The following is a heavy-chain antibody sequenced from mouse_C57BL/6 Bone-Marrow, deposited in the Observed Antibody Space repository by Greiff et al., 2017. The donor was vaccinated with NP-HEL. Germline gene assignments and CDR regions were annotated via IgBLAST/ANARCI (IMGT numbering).Heavy chain of an antibody. CDR3: AREVYYYATYYFYD. CDR1: GHTFTSYW. CDR2: IDPSDSST. Sequence: QVQLKQPGAELVMPGASVKLSCKASGHTFTSYWMHWVKQRPGQGLEWIGEIDPSDSSTNYNQKFKGKSTLTVDKSSSTAYMQLSSLTSEDSAVYYCAREVYYYATYYFYDWGQGTTLTVSS. V-gene: IGHV1-69*01. D-gene: IGHD1-1*01. J-gene: IGHJ2*01.